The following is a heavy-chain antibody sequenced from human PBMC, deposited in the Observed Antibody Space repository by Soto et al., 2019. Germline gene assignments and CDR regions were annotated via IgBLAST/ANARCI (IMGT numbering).Heavy chain of an antibody. J-gene: IGHJ6*03. Sequence: EVQLVESGGGLVQPGRSLRLSCAASGFTFDDYAMHWVRQVPGKGLEWVSGISWNSGNIGYADSVKGRFTIARDNAKNILYLQTDGLRVEDTALYSCAKDSYGSSPFDMDVWGKWTTVTVS. CDR3: AKDSYGSSPFDMDV. D-gene: IGHD6-6*01. CDR2: ISWNSGNI. CDR1: GFTFDDYA. V-gene: IGHV3-9*01.